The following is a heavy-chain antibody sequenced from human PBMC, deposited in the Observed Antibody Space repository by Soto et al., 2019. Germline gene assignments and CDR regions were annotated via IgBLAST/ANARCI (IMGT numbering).Heavy chain of an antibody. D-gene: IGHD5-18*01. Sequence: SETLSLTCTVSGGSVSSGSYYWSWIRQPPGKGLEWIGYIYYSGSTNYNPSLKSRVTISVDASKNQFSLKLSSVTAADTAVYYCARGIQLWLRRNSGYYFDYWGQGTLVTVSS. CDR3: ARGIQLWLRRNSGYYFDY. J-gene: IGHJ4*02. CDR2: IYYSGST. V-gene: IGHV4-61*01. CDR1: GGSVSSGSYY.